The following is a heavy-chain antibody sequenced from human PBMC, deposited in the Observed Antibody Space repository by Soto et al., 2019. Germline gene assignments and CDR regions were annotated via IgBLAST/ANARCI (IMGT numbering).Heavy chain of an antibody. Sequence: QVQLQQWGAGLLKPSETLSLTCAVYGGSFRGYYWSWIRQPPGKGLEWIGEINHSGLTNYNPSLKSRVTISVDTSKNQFSLKLSSVTAADTAVYYCARGRKDYSSSWYVDWGQGTLVTVSS. CDR1: GGSFRGYY. CDR3: ARGRKDYSSSWYVD. V-gene: IGHV4-34*01. CDR2: INHSGLT. J-gene: IGHJ4*02. D-gene: IGHD6-13*01.